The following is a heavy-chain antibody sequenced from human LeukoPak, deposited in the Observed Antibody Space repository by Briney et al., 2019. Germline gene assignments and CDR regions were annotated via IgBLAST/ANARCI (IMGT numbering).Heavy chain of an antibody. J-gene: IGHJ5*02. CDR3: ARVRGQQLVRWFDP. V-gene: IGHV3-21*04. CDR1: GFTFSNYN. D-gene: IGHD6-13*01. Sequence: GGSLRLSCAASGFTFSNYNMNWVRQAPGKGLEWVSSISSSSSYIYYADSVKGRFTISRDNAKNSLYLQMNSLRAEDTALYHCARVRGQQLVRWFDPWGQGTLVTVSS. CDR2: ISSSSSYI.